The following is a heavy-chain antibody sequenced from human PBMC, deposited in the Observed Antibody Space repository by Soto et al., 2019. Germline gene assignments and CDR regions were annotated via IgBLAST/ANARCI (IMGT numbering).Heavy chain of an antibody. CDR2: IIPIIGAP. J-gene: IGHJ6*04. D-gene: IGHD1-1*01. CDR3: ARVSGTTERTRGMDV. V-gene: IGHV1-69*08. Sequence: VQLEQSGAEVKKPGSSVKVSCTSSGDILSGYTFSWVRQAPGQGLEWMGRIIPIIGAPFVTQKFQDSVAFTADRSTNTVYMELRSLTSEDTAVYYCARVSGTTERTRGMDVWGKGTTVTVSS. CDR1: GDILSGYT.